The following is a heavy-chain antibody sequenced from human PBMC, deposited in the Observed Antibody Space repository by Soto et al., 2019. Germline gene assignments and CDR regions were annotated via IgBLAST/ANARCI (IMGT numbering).Heavy chain of an antibody. CDR3: ARANKVGANSFDI. Sequence: SQTLSLTCAISGDSVSSNSAAWNWIRQSPSRGLEWLGRTYYRSKWFNDYEVSVQSRITINPDTSKNQLSLQLNSVTPEDTAVYYCARANKVGANSFDIWGQGTMVTVSS. J-gene: IGHJ3*02. V-gene: IGHV6-1*01. CDR2: TYYRSKWFN. CDR1: GDSVSSNSAA. D-gene: IGHD1-26*01.